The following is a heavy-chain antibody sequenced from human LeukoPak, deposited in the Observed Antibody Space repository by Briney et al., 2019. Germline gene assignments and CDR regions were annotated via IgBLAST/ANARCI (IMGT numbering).Heavy chain of an antibody. Sequence: GASVKVSCKASGYTFTGYYMHWVRQATGQGLEWMGWMNPNSGNTEYAQKFQGRVTMTRNTSISTAYMELSSLRSEDTAVYYCARGHRYDFWSGYYYCCMDVWGQGTTVTVSS. CDR3: ARGHRYDFWSGYYYCCMDV. CDR1: GYTFTGYY. V-gene: IGHV1-8*02. J-gene: IGHJ6*02. CDR2: MNPNSGNT. D-gene: IGHD3-3*01.